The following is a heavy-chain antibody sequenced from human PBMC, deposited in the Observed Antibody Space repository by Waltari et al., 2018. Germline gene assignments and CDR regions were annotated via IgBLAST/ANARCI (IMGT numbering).Heavy chain of an antibody. CDR3: ARERARDSSGYGLYYFDY. CDR2: IIPILGIA. J-gene: IGHJ4*02. Sequence: QVQLVQSGAEVKKPGSSVKVSCKASGGTFSSYAISWVRQAPGQGLELMGGIIPILGIANYAQKCQGRVTITADESTSTAYMELSSLRSEDTAVYYCARERARDSSGYGLYYFDYWGQGTLVTVSS. CDR1: GGTFSSYA. V-gene: IGHV1-69*04. D-gene: IGHD3-22*01.